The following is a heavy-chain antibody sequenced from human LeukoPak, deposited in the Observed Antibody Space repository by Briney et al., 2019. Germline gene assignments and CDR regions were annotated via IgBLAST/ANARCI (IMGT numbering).Heavy chain of an antibody. CDR2: IYTTGRT. Sequence: PSETLSLNCSVSGGSIGSYWWSWIRQPAGKGLEFIGRIYTTGRTNYNPSLKSRVSMSVDTSKNKFSLELRSVTAADTAVYFCARAGYTISSYRFDYWGQGALVTVSS. J-gene: IGHJ4*02. D-gene: IGHD3-16*02. V-gene: IGHV4-4*07. CDR1: GGSIGSYW. CDR3: ARAGYTISSYRFDY.